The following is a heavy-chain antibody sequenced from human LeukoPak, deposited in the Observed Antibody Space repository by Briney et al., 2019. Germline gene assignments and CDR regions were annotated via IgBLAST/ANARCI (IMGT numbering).Heavy chain of an antibody. CDR1: GFTFSDYY. CDR2: ISSSSSYT. V-gene: IGHV3-11*06. Sequence: GSLRLSCAASGFTFSDYYMSWIRQAPGKGLEWVSYISSSSSYTNYAGSVKGRFTISRDNAKNSLYLQMNSLRAEDTAVYYCAGYSSSWDNWFDPWGQGTLVTVSS. D-gene: IGHD6-13*01. J-gene: IGHJ5*02. CDR3: AGYSSSWDNWFDP.